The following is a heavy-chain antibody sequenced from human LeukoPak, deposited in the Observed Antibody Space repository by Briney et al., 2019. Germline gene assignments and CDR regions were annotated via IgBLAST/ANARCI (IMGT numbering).Heavy chain of an antibody. J-gene: IGHJ3*02. Sequence: GASVKVSCKASGYTFTGYYMHWVRQAPGQGLEWMGWINPNSGGTNYAQKFQGWVTMTRDTSISTAYMELGRLRSDDTAVYYCARAYYDFWSGYDDAFDIWGQGTMVTVSS. CDR3: ARAYYDFWSGYDDAFDI. CDR1: GYTFTGYY. V-gene: IGHV1-2*04. CDR2: INPNSGGT. D-gene: IGHD3-3*01.